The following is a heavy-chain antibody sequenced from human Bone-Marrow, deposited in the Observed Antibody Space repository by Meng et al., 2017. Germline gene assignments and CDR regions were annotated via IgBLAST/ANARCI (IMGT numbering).Heavy chain of an antibody. V-gene: IGHV3-21*01. CDR2: ISSSSSYI. CDR3: ARDRSTTPYYDREGGILS. Sequence: GESLKISCAASGFTVSSNEMSWVRQAPGKGLEWVSSISSSSSYIYYADSVKGRFTISRDNAKNSLYLQMNSLRAEDTAVYYCARDRSTTPYYDREGGILSWGQGTLVTVSS. J-gene: IGHJ5*02. D-gene: IGHD3-22*01. CDR1: GFTVSSNE.